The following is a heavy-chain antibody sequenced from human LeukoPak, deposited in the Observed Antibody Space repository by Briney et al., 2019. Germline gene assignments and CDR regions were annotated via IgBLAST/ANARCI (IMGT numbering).Heavy chain of an antibody. CDR3: AREGYYDSSGYYLGH. J-gene: IGHJ1*01. Sequence: PSETLSLTCTVSGGSFSSYYWSWIRQPPGKGLEWIGYIYYSGSTNYNPSLKSRVTISVDTSKNQFSLKLSSVTAADTAVYYCAREGYYDSSGYYLGHWGQGTLVTVSS. V-gene: IGHV4-59*01. CDR2: IYYSGST. CDR1: GGSFSSYY. D-gene: IGHD3-22*01.